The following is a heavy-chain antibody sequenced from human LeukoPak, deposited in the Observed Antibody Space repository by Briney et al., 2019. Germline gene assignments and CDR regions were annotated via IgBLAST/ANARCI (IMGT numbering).Heavy chain of an antibody. J-gene: IGHJ6*03. Sequence: VGSLRLSCAASGFIFSYYGMHWVRQAPGKGLEWVTFIRYDGSNKYYADSVKGRFTISRDNSKNTLYLQMNSLRAEDTAVYYCAKDRGVVPAADMDVWGKGTTVTVSS. V-gene: IGHV3-30*02. CDR3: AKDRGVVPAADMDV. CDR1: GFIFSYYG. D-gene: IGHD2-2*01. CDR2: IRYDGSNK.